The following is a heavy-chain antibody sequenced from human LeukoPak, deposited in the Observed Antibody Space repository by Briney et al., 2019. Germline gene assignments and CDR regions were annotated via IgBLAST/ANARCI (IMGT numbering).Heavy chain of an antibody. D-gene: IGHD4-17*01. CDR2: ISYDGSNK. CDR3: ARASFSGDYGLYYFDY. CDR1: GFTFSSYA. J-gene: IGHJ4*02. Sequence: GRSLRLSCAASGFTFSSYAMHWVRQAPGKGLEWVAVISYDGSNKYYADSVKGRFTISRDNSKNTLYLQMNSLRAEDTAVYYCARASFSGDYGLYYFDYWGQGTLVTVSS. V-gene: IGHV3-30-3*01.